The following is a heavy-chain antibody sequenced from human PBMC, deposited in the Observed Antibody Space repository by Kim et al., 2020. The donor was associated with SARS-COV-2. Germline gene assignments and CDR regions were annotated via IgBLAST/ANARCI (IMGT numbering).Heavy chain of an antibody. J-gene: IGHJ4*02. Sequence: SETLSLICTVSGGSISSSSYYWGWIRQPPGKGLEWIGSIYYSGSTYYNPSLKSRVTISVDTSKNQFSLKLSSVTAADTAVYYCARHVVAVAGTGDYWGQGTLVTVSS. CDR3: ARHVVAVAGTGDY. CDR2: IYYSGST. D-gene: IGHD6-19*01. CDR1: GGSISSSSYY. V-gene: IGHV4-39*01.